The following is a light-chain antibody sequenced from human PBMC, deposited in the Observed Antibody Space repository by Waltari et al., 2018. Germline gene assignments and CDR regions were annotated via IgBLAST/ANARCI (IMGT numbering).Light chain of an antibody. CDR3: QQYNTYPWT. J-gene: IGKJ1*01. Sequence: DIQMTQSPSTVSASVGDRVTITCRASQSISNWLAWYHQKPGKAPKLLIYDASSLESGVPSRFSGSGSGTEFTLTISSLQPDDFAAYYCQQYNTYPWTFGQGTKVEIK. V-gene: IGKV1-5*01. CDR2: DAS. CDR1: QSISNW.